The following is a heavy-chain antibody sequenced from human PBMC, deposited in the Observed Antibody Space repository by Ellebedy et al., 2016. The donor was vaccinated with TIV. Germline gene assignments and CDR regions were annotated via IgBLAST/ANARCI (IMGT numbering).Heavy chain of an antibody. CDR1: GFNFSTYA. CDR3: ARGVFIRSSGPPSGMDV. Sequence: GESLKISCAASGFNFSTYAMHWVRQAPGKGLEWVAVMSYDGSNKYYADSVKGRFTISRDNSKNTLYLQMNSLRAEDTAVYYCARGVFIRSSGPPSGMDVWGQGTTVTVSS. V-gene: IGHV3-30*04. CDR2: MSYDGSNK. D-gene: IGHD6-6*01. J-gene: IGHJ6*02.